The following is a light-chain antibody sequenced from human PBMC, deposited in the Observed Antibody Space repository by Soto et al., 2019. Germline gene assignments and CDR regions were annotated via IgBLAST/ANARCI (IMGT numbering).Light chain of an antibody. J-gene: IGLJ2*01. CDR2: EAT. CDR3: CSYARSSTVV. V-gene: IGLV2-23*02. CDR1: SSDVGGFNL. Sequence: QSALTQPASVSGSPGQSITISCTGTSSDVGGFNLVSWYQQHPGKDPKLIIYEATKRPSGVSNRFSGSKSGNTASMTISGIQAEDEADYFCCSYARSSTVVFGGGTKLTVL.